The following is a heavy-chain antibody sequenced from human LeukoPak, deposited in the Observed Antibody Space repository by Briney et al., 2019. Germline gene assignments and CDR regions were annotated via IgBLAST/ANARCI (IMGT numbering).Heavy chain of an antibody. J-gene: IGHJ4*02. CDR3: ARGGDDYVWGSYRF. D-gene: IGHD3-16*02. CDR1: GGSVSSSHY. V-gene: IGHV4-39*07. Sequence: SETLSLTCTVSGGSVSSSHYWGWIRQPPGKGLEWIGSIYYGGSTYYNASLRSRVTTSVDTSKNQFSLKLSSVTAADTAVYYCARGGDDYVWGSYRFWGQGTLVTVSS. CDR2: IYYGGST.